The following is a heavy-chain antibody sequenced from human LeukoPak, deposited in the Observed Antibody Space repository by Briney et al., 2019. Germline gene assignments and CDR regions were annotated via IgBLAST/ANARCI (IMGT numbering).Heavy chain of an antibody. Sequence: PSETLSLTCTVSGGSISSYYWSWIRQPPGKGLEWIGYIYYSGSTNYNPSLKSRVTISVDTSKNQFSLKLSSVTAADTAVYYCAREWVNAFDIWGQGTMVTVSS. D-gene: IGHD1-26*01. CDR1: GGSISSYY. J-gene: IGHJ3*02. CDR3: AREWVNAFDI. CDR2: IYYSGST. V-gene: IGHV4-59*01.